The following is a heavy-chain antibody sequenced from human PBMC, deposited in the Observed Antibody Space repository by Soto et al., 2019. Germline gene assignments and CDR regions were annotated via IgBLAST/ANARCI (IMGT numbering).Heavy chain of an antibody. V-gene: IGHV1-3*01. Sequence: ASVKVSFKASGYTFTSYAMHWVRQAPGQRLEWMGWINAGNGNTKYSQKFQGRVTITRDTSASTAYMELSSLRSEDTAVYYCARERPYYYGSGSWNWFDPWGQGTLVTVSS. CDR3: ARERPYYYGSGSWNWFDP. J-gene: IGHJ5*02. D-gene: IGHD3-10*01. CDR1: GYTFTSYA. CDR2: INAGNGNT.